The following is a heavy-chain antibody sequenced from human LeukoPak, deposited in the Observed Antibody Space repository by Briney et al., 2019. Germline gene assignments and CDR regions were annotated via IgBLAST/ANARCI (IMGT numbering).Heavy chain of an antibody. CDR2: ISGTGGST. J-gene: IGHJ3*02. Sequence: EWVSTISGTGGSTYFADSVKGRFTISRDNSKKTLYLQMNSLRAEDTAVYYCAKDGAVAGTMDAFDIWLQGTMVTVPS. CDR3: AKDGAVAGTMDAFDI. D-gene: IGHD6-19*01. V-gene: IGHV3-23*01.